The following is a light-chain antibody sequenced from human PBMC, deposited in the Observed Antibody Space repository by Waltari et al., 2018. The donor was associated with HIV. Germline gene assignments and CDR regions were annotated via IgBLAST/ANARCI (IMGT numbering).Light chain of an antibody. CDR1: QSVSSN. J-gene: IGKJ2*01. CDR3: QQYKNWPLYT. CDR2: GAS. Sequence: EVVMTQSPDTLSVSPAERATLSCRASQSVSSNLAWYQQKPGQAPSLLIYGASTRATGIPARFSGSGSGTEFTLTISSLQSEDFAVYSCQQYKNWPLYTFGQGTKLEIK. V-gene: IGKV3-15*01.